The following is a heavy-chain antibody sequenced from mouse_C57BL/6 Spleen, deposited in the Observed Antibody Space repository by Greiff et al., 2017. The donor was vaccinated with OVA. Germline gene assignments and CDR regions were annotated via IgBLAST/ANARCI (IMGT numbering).Heavy chain of an antibody. V-gene: IGHV1-82*01. CDR2: IYPGDGDT. Sequence: VQLQQSGPELVKPGASVKISCKASGYAFSSSWMNWVKQRPGKGLEWIGRIYPGDGDTNYNGKFKGKATLTADKSSSTAYMQLSSLTSEDSAVYFCARGIYDGYYDYWGKGTTLTVSS. D-gene: IGHD2-3*01. J-gene: IGHJ2*01. CDR1: GYAFSSSW. CDR3: ARGIYDGYYDY.